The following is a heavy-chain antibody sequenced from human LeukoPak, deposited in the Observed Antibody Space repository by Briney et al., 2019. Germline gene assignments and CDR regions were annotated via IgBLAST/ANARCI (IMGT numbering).Heavy chain of an antibody. CDR1: GFTFSSYS. V-gene: IGHV3-21*04. CDR2: ISSSSNYI. J-gene: IGHJ4*02. CDR3: ARGSYYFDY. Sequence: PGGSLRLSCAASGFTFSSYSVNWVRQAPGKGLEWVSSISSSSNYIYYADSLKGRFTISRDNAKNSLYLQMNSLRVEDTAVYYCARGSYYFDYWGQGTLVTVSS. D-gene: IGHD1-26*01.